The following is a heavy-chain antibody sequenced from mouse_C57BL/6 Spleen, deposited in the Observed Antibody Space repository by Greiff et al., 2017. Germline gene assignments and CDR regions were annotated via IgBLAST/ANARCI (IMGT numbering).Heavy chain of an antibody. CDR2: INDDGSST. V-gene: IGHV5-16*01. D-gene: IGHD4-1*01. CDR1: GFTFSDYY. Sequence: EVNVVESEGGLVQPGSSMKLSCTASGFTFSDYYMAWVRQVPEKGLEWVANINDDGSSTYYLDSLKSRFIISRDNAKNILYLHMSSLKSEDTAAYYCARDPELGGGRYWYFDVWGTGTTVTVSS. CDR3: ARDPELGGGRYWYFDV. J-gene: IGHJ1*03.